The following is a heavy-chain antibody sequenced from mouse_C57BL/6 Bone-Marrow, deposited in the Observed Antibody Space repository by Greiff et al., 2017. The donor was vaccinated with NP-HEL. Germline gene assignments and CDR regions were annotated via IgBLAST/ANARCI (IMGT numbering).Heavy chain of an antibody. J-gene: IGHJ3*01. Sequence: QVQLQQPGAELVKPGASVKLSCKASGYTFTTYWMQWVKQRPGQGLEWIGEIDPSDSYTNYNQKFKGKATLTVDTSSSTANMQLSSLTSEDSAVYYCARKAYYGRSYEFAYWGQGTLGTVSA. V-gene: IGHV1-50*01. CDR1: GYTFTTYW. CDR3: ARKAYYGRSYEFAY. CDR2: IDPSDSYT. D-gene: IGHD1-1*01.